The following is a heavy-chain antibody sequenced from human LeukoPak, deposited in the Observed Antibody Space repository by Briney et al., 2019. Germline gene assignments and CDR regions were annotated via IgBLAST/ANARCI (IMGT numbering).Heavy chain of an antibody. V-gene: IGHV3-48*03. CDR2: ISGTGSSI. CDR1: GFTFSSCE. D-gene: IGHD3-22*01. J-gene: IGHJ6*03. CDR3: VRGGYDSSGYYWDYYYYMDV. Sequence: GGSLRLSCAASGFTFSSCEMHWVRQAPGKGLEWVSYISGTGSSIYYADSVKGRFTISRDTAKNSLYLQMNSLRAEDTAVYYCVRGGYDSSGYYWDYYYYMDVWGKGTTVTISS.